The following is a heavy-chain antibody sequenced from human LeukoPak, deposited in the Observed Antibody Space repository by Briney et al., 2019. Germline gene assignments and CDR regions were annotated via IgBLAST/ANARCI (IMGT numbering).Heavy chain of an antibody. D-gene: IGHD3-9*01. Sequence: PSETLSLTCTVSGGSISSSSYYWGWIRQPPGKGLEWIGSIYYSGSTYYNPSLKSRVTISVDTSKNQFSLKLSSVTAADTAVYYWARLPTGSNKHLLDYWGEGTLGTVTS. J-gene: IGHJ4*02. CDR2: IYYSGST. CDR3: ARLPTGSNKHLLDY. V-gene: IGHV4-39*01. CDR1: GGSISSSSYY.